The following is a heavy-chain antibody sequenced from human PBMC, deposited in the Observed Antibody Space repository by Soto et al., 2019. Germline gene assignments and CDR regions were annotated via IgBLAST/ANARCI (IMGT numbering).Heavy chain of an antibody. V-gene: IGHV4-34*01. CDR1: CGSFRVYY. CDR3: ARGAATSYYYYYYYMDV. D-gene: IGHD6-25*01. J-gene: IGHJ6*03. Sequence: ETLSLTCAVYCGSFRVYYWSWIRQPPGKGLEWIGEINHSGSTNYNPSLKSRVTISVDTSKNQFSLKLSSVTAADTAVYYCARGAATSYYYYYYYMDVWGKGTTVTVSS. CDR2: INHSGST.